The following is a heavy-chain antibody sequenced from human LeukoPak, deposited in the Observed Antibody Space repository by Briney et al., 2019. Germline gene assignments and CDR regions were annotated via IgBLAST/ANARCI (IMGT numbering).Heavy chain of an antibody. CDR2: IDQDGSVR. CDR3: ARDPGSSSFDY. V-gene: IGHV3-7*01. J-gene: IGHJ4*02. D-gene: IGHD6-13*01. CDR1: GFTFSSFW. Sequence: GGSLRLSCVAYGFTFSSFWMSWVRQAPGKGLEFVANIDQDGSVRNYVDSVKGRFIISRDNAKNSLYLQMDSLRAEDTAVYFCARDPGSSSFDYWGLGTPVTVSS.